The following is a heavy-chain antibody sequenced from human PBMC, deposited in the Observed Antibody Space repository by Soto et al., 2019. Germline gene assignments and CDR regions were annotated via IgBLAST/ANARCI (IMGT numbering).Heavy chain of an antibody. D-gene: IGHD5-12*01. CDR1: GFTFSSYG. Sequence: SGGSLRLSXAASGFTFSSYGMHWVRQAPGKGLEWVAVIWYDGSNKYYADSVKGRFTISRDNSKNTLYLQMNSLRAEDTAVYYCARSWLRLTYYFDYWGQGTLVTVSS. CDR2: IWYDGSNK. J-gene: IGHJ4*02. CDR3: ARSWLRLTYYFDY. V-gene: IGHV3-33*01.